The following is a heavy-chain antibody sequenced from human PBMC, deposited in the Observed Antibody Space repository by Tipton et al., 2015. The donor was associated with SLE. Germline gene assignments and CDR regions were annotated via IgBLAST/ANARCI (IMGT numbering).Heavy chain of an antibody. CDR3: ARGPDFWSGYFDS. J-gene: IGHJ4*02. Sequence: RSLRLSCAASGFTFEDYAMHWVRQAPGKGLEWVSSISWNSGNIGYVDSVKGRFTISRDNAKNSLYLQMNSLTPEDTALYYCARGPDFWSGYFDSWGQGAQVTVSS. CDR1: GFTFEDYA. D-gene: IGHD3-3*01. CDR2: ISWNSGNI. V-gene: IGHV3-9*01.